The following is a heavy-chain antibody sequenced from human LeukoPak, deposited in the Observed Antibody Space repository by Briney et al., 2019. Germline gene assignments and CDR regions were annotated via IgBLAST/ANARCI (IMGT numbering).Heavy chain of an antibody. CDR2: ISSSSSYI. CDR1: GFTFSRYS. Sequence: GGSLRLSCAASGFTFSRYSMNWVRQAPGKGLEWVSCISSSSSYIDYADSVKGRVTISRDNAKNSLYLQMNSLRAEDTAVYYCARGANNYGDGVGYWGQGTLVTVSS. CDR3: ARGANNYGDGVGY. J-gene: IGHJ4*02. D-gene: IGHD4-17*01. V-gene: IGHV3-21*01.